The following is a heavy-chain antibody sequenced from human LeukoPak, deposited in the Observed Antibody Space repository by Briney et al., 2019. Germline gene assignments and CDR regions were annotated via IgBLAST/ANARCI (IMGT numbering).Heavy chain of an antibody. V-gene: IGHV1-2*02. Sequence: ASVKVSCKASGYTFTSYGISWVRQAPGQGLEWMGWINPKSGGTNYAQKFQDKVTMTRDTSISSMYMELSRLKSDDTAVYYCVRDVGISGLYAPPLGYFDSWGQGTLVTVSS. D-gene: IGHD6-19*01. CDR3: VRDVGISGLYAPPLGYFDS. CDR2: INPKSGGT. J-gene: IGHJ4*02. CDR1: GYTFTSYG.